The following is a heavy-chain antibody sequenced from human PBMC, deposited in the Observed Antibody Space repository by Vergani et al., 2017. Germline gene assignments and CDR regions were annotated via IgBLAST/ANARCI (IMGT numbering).Heavy chain of an antibody. V-gene: IGHV1-46*01. D-gene: IGHD3-9*01. CDR1: GYTFTSYY. Sequence: QVQLVQSGAEVKKPGASVKVSCKASGYTFTSYYMHWVRQAPGQGLEWMGIINPSGGSTSYAQKFQGRVTMTRDTSTSTVYMELSSLRSEDTAVYYCARARYDILTGYYPNWFDPWGQGTLVTVSS. CDR3: ARARYDILTGYYPNWFDP. J-gene: IGHJ5*02. CDR2: INPSGGST.